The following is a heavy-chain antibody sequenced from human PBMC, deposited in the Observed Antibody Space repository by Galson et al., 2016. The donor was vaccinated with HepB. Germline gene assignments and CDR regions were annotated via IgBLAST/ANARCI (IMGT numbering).Heavy chain of an antibody. CDR1: GFTFSGSA. J-gene: IGHJ5*02. CDR2: IRSEANSYAT. CDR3: TRTLSSSWYNWFDP. D-gene: IGHD6-13*01. Sequence: SLRLSCAASGFTFSGSAMHWVRQASGKGLEWVGRIRSEANSYATAYAASVKGRFTISRDDSKNTAYLQMNSLKTEDTAVYYCTRTLSSSWYNWFDPWGQGTLVTVSS. V-gene: IGHV3-73*01.